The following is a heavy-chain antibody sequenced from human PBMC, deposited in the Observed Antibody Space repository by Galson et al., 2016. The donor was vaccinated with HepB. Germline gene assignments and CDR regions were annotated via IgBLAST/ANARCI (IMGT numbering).Heavy chain of an antibody. CDR1: GGTFTSYA. D-gene: IGHD2-15*01. V-gene: IGHV1-69*06. CDR3: ARGDLLGYCSGGTCANWFDP. Sequence: SCKASGGTFTSYAISWVRQAPGQGLGWMGVIIPIFGTANYAQKFQGRLTVTADKPTSTAYMELRSLRSEDTAVYYCARGDLLGYCSGGTCANWFDPWGQGTLVTVSS. J-gene: IGHJ5*02. CDR2: IIPIFGTA.